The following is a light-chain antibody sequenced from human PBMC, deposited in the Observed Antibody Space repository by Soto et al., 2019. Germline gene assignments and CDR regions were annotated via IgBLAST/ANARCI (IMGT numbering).Light chain of an antibody. V-gene: IGLV1-40*01. J-gene: IGLJ2*01. CDR2: SNA. CDR1: NSSIGAGHH. Sequence: QSVLTQPPSVTGAPGQRVTISCSGSNSSIGAGHHVNWYQQFPGIAPKLLIYSNAARPSGVPDRFSGSKSGTSASLAITGLQAEDEADYYCQSFDSHVLGLLFGVGTKVTVL. CDR3: QSFDSHVLGLL.